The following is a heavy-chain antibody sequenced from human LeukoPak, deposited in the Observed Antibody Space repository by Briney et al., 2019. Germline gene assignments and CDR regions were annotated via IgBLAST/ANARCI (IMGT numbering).Heavy chain of an antibody. V-gene: IGHV3-23*01. CDR2: ISGSGGST. D-gene: IGHD5-24*01. Sequence: PGGSLRLSCAASGFTFSSYGMSWVRQAPGKGLEWVSAISGSGGSTYYADSVKGRFTISRDNSKNTLYLQMNSLRAGDTAVYYCAKLSYGYNLPPFDYWGQGTLVTVSS. J-gene: IGHJ4*02. CDR3: AKLSYGYNLPPFDY. CDR1: GFTFSSYG.